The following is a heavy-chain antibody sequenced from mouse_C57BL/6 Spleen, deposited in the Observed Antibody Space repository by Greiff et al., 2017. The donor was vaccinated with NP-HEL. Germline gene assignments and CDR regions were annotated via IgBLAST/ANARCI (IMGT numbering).Heavy chain of an antibody. D-gene: IGHD1-1*01. CDR2: IYPGDGDT. V-gene: IGHV1-80*01. Sequence: VQLQQSGAELVKPGASVKISCKASGYAFSSYWMNWVKQRPGKGLEWIGQIYPGDGDTNYNGKFKGKATLTADKSSSTAYMQLSSLTSEDSAVYFGARENYGSSGGWFAYWGQGTLVTVSA. CDR3: ARENYGSSGGWFAY. CDR1: GYAFSSYW. J-gene: IGHJ3*01.